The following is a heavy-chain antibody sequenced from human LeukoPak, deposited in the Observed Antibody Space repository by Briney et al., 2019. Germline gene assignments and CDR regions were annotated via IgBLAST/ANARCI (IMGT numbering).Heavy chain of an antibody. V-gene: IGHV3-64*02. CDR1: GFTFSSYA. CDR2: ISSNGGST. D-gene: IGHD6-19*01. Sequence: PGGSLRLSCAASGFTFSSYAMHWVRQAPGKGLEYVSAISSNGGSTYYADSVKGRFTISRDNSKNTLYLQMNSLRAEDTAVYYCARGSSERAFDIWGQGTMVSIAS. J-gene: IGHJ3*02. CDR3: ARGSSERAFDI.